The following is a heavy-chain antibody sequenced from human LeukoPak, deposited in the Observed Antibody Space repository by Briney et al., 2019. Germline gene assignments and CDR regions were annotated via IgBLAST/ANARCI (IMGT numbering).Heavy chain of an antibody. CDR1: GFTFSSYA. V-gene: IGHV3-23*01. D-gene: IGHD6-13*01. Sequence: SGGSLRLSCAASGFTFSSYAMSWVRQAPGKGLEWVSGISGSAGSTYYADSVKGRFTISRDNSKNTLFLQMNSLRAEDTAVYYCAKERGAGHIAAAVVDYFDFWGQGTLATVSS. J-gene: IGHJ4*02. CDR3: AKERGAGHIAAAVVDYFDF. CDR2: ISGSAGST.